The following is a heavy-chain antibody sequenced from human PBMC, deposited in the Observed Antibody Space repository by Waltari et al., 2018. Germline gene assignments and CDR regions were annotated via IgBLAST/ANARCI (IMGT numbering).Heavy chain of an antibody. J-gene: IGHJ5*02. D-gene: IGHD6-19*01. CDR3: ARGPIAVAGA. V-gene: IGHV3-21*01. Sequence: EVQLVESGGGLVKPGGSRRLSCAASGFPFSSSSMDWVRQAPGKGLEWVSSISSSSSYIYYADSVKGRFTISRDNAKNSLYLQMNSLRAEDTAVYYCARGPIAVAGAWGQGTLVTVSS. CDR2: ISSSSSYI. CDR1: GFPFSSSS.